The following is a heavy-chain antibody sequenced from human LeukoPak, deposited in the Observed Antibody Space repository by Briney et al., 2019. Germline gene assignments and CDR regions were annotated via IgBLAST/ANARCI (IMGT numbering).Heavy chain of an antibody. V-gene: IGHV3-7*01. D-gene: IGHD1-26*01. Sequence: PGGSLRLSCAASGFTFSSYWMSWVRQAPGKGLEWVANMNQDGSEKYYVDSVKGRFTISRDNAKNSLYLQMNNLRAEDTAVYYCARGGELLRPADYWGQGTRVTVSS. CDR1: GFTFSSYW. CDR3: ARGGELLRPADY. CDR2: MNQDGSEK. J-gene: IGHJ4*02.